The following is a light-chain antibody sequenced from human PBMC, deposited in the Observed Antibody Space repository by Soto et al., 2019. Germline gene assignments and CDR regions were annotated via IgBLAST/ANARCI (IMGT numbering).Light chain of an antibody. CDR1: QSVSRY. CDR3: QQYNDGPLT. CDR2: GAS. Sequence: DIVMTQYPVSLSVSPGDRATISCRASQSVSRYLAWYQQKPGQAPSLLIYGASSMPSGIPSRFSGSGSGTDFTLTISSLQSEDFALYYCQQYNDGPLTFGEGTKVDIK. V-gene: IGKV3-15*01. J-gene: IGKJ4*02.